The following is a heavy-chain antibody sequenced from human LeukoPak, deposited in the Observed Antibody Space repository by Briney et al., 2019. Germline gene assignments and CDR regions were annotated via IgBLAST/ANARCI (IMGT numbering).Heavy chain of an antibody. J-gene: IGHJ4*02. CDR1: GYSFTSYW. CDR3: ARREYYDILTGYYNPPLFDY. V-gene: IGHV5-51*01. CDR2: IYPGDSDT. Sequence: GESLKISCKGSGYSFTSYWIGWVRQMPGKGLEWMGIIYPGDSDTRYSPSFQGQVTISADKSISTAYLQWSSLKASDTAMYYCARREYYDILTGYYNPPLFDYWGQGTLVTVSS. D-gene: IGHD3-9*01.